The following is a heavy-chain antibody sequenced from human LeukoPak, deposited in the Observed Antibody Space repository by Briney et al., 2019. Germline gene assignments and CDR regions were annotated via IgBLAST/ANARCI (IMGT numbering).Heavy chain of an antibody. Sequence: PGGSLRLSCAASGFTFSSYATSWVRQAPGKGLEWVSAISGSGGSTYYADSVKGRFTISRDNSKNTLYLQMNSLRAEDTAVYYCAKCGWNYVYYYYYMDVWGKGTTVTVSS. CDR3: AKCGWNYVYYYYYMDV. D-gene: IGHD1-7*01. V-gene: IGHV3-23*01. J-gene: IGHJ6*03. CDR1: GFTFSSYA. CDR2: ISGSGGST.